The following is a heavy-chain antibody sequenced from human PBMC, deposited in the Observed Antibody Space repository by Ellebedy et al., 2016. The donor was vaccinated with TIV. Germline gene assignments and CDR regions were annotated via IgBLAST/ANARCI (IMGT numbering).Heavy chain of an antibody. Sequence: GESLKISCAASGFTLSSYSMNWVRQAPGRGLEWVSYISSSRNTIYYADPVKGRFTISRDNSKNTLSLQMNSLSVDDTAIYYCARVRGDSSGDIDSWGQGTLVTVSS. CDR2: ISSSRNTI. J-gene: IGHJ4*02. V-gene: IGHV3-48*01. CDR3: ARVRGDSSGDIDS. D-gene: IGHD3-22*01. CDR1: GFTLSSYS.